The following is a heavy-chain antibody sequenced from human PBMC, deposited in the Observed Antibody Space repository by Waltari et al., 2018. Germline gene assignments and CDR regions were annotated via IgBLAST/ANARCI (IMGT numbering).Heavy chain of an antibody. V-gene: IGHV1-8*01. CDR3: AREYCSGGSCYDAFDI. CDR2: MNPTSGNT. Sequence: QVQLVQSGAEVKKPGASVKVSCTASGYTIPSYDINWVRPATGQGLEWMGWMNPTSGNTGYAQKFQGRVTMTRNTSISTAYMELSSLRSEDTAVYYCAREYCSGGSCYDAFDIWGQGTMVTVSS. CDR1: GYTIPSYD. J-gene: IGHJ3*02. D-gene: IGHD2-15*01.